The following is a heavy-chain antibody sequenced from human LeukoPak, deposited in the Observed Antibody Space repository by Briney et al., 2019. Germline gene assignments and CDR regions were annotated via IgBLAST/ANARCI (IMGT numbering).Heavy chain of an antibody. D-gene: IGHD3-10*01. V-gene: IGHV3-9*01. CDR2: ISWNSGSI. CDR3: AKPQPIYYYGSRSAFDI. CDR1: GFNFGDYA. J-gene: IGHJ3*02. Sequence: SGGSLRLSCTGSGFNFGDYAMHWVRQAPGKGLEWVSGISWNSGSIGYADSVKGRFTISRDNAKNSLYLQMNSLRAEDTAVYYCAKPQPIYYYGSRSAFDIWGQGTMVTVSS.